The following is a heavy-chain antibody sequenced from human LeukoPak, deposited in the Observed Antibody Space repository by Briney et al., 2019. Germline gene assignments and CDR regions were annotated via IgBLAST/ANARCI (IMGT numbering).Heavy chain of an antibody. CDR3: ARVGGPGWYGY. CDR1: GFTFSTYL. J-gene: IGHJ4*02. Sequence: GESLRLSCAASGFTFSTYLMHWVRQVPGKGLVWVSRINSDGSTTTNADSVKGRFPISRDNAKNTLYLQMNSLRAEDTALYYCARVGGPGWYGYWGQGTLVTVSS. CDR2: INSDGSTT. D-gene: IGHD6-19*01. V-gene: IGHV3-74*03.